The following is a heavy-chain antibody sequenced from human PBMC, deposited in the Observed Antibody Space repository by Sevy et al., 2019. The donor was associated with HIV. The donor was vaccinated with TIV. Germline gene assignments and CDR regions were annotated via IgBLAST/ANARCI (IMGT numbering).Heavy chain of an antibody. CDR1: GYTLTELS. D-gene: IGHD3-3*02. CDR3: ATPFLMGNRYYYYGMDV. CDR2: FDPEDGET. Sequence: ASVKVSCKVSGYTLTELSMHWVRQAPGKGLEWMGGFDPEDGETIYAQKFQGRVTMTEDTSTDTAYMELSSLRSEDMAVYYCATPFLMGNRYYYYGMDVWGQGTTVTVSS. J-gene: IGHJ6*02. V-gene: IGHV1-24*01.